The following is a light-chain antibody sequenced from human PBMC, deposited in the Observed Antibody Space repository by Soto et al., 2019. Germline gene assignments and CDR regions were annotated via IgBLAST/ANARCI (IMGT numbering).Light chain of an antibody. Sequence: EIVLTQSPGTLALSPGERATLSCRASQSVSSSYLGWYKQKPGQAPRLLIYAASSRATGIPDRFSGSGSATDFTLTISRLETEHFAVYYCQQYGSSPYTFGQGTKLEI. CDR1: QSVSSSY. J-gene: IGKJ2*01. V-gene: IGKV3-20*01. CDR2: AAS. CDR3: QQYGSSPYT.